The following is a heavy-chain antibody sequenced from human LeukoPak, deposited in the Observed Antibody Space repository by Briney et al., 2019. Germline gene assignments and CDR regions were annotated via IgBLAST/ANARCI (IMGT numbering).Heavy chain of an antibody. CDR3: ARAKGIYYDSSVFYY. J-gene: IGHJ4*02. V-gene: IGHV3-66*01. Sequence: GGSLRLSCAASGFTVSSNYMSWVRQAPGKGLEWVSVIYSGGSTYYADSVKGRFTISRDNSKNTLYLQMNSLRAEDTAVYYCARAKGIYYDSSVFYYGGKGTLVTVSS. CDR2: IYSGGST. D-gene: IGHD3-22*01. CDR1: GFTVSSNY.